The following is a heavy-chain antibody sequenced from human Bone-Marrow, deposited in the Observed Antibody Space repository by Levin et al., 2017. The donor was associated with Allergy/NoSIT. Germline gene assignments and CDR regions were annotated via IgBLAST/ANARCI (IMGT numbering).Heavy chain of an antibody. CDR2: IKRGGST. CDR1: GGSFSGYY. D-gene: IGHD2-15*01. J-gene: IGHJ5*02. CDR3: ATEPGYCSGVSCYGGWFDP. Sequence: GSLRLSCAVYGGSFSGYYWSWIRQPPGKGLEWIGEIKRGGSTTYNPSLQSRVTISLDTSKNQFSLKLSSVTAADTAVYYCATEPGYCSGVSCYGGWFDPWGQGTLVTVSS. V-gene: IGHV4-34*01.